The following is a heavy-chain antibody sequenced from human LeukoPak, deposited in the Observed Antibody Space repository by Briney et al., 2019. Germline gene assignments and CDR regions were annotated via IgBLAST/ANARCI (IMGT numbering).Heavy chain of an antibody. V-gene: IGHV3-53*01. J-gene: IGHJ3*02. D-gene: IGHD3-22*01. CDR3: ARAPPYYYDSSGYLFGEAFDI. CDR1: GFTVSSNY. CDR2: IYSSGST. Sequence: GGSLRLSCAASGFTVSSNYMSWVRQAPGKGLEWVSVIYSSGSTYYADSVKGRFTISRDNSKNTLYLQMNSLRAEDTAVYYCARAPPYYYDSSGYLFGEAFDIWGQGTMVTVSS.